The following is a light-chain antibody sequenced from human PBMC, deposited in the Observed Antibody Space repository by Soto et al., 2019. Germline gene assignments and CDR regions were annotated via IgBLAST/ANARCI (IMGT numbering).Light chain of an antibody. V-gene: IGKV3-15*01. J-gene: IGKJ3*01. CDR2: NAS. CDR1: QSVTTK. CDR3: HQYNTWPPRFT. Sequence: EIVMTQSPAILSLSPGETATLSCRASQSVTTKLAWYQQRPGQTPRLLIYNASTRATAVPARFSGGGSVTEFSLTISSLQSEYFGVYYCHQYNTWPPRFTFGPGTKVDI.